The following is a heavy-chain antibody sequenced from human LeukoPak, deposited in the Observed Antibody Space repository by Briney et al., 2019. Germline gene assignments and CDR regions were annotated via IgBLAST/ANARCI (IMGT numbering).Heavy chain of an antibody. V-gene: IGHV1-46*01. CDR2: INTRGGST. CDR1: GYTFTSYY. CDR3: ARDFYRIAARYPGGY. Sequence: ASVKVSCKASGYTFTSYYIHWVRQAPGQGLEWMGIINTRGGSTSYAQKFQGRVTMTRDTSTSTVYMELSRLRSDDTAVYYCARDFYRIAARYPGGYWGQGTLVTVSS. D-gene: IGHD6-6*01. J-gene: IGHJ4*02.